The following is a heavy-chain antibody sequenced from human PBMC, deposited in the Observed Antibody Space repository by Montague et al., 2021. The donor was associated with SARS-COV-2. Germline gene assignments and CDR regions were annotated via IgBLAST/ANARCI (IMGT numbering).Heavy chain of an antibody. Sequence: SLRLSCAASGFTVSSNYMSWIRQAPGKGLEWVSVIYSDVSTYYADPVKGRFTISRDNPKNTLYLQMNSLRAEDTAAYYCARVVTYAFDVWGQGKMVTVSS. J-gene: IGHJ3*01. CDR2: IYSDVST. D-gene: IGHD4-11*01. CDR1: GFTVSSNY. CDR3: ARVVTYAFDV. V-gene: IGHV3-66*01.